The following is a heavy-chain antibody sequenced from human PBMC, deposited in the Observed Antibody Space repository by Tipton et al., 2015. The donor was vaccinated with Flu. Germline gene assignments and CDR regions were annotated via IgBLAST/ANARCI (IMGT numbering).Heavy chain of an antibody. CDR3: ARTYYDFWSGYYTGIILWYFDL. D-gene: IGHD3-3*01. J-gene: IGHJ2*01. CDR2: IYYSGST. V-gene: IGHV4-39*01. CDR1: GGSISSSSYY. Sequence: TLSLTCTVSGGSISSSSYYWGWIRQPPGKGLEWIGSIYYSGSTYYNPSLKSRVTISVDTSKNQFSLKLSSVTAADTAVYYCARTYYDFWSGYYTGIILWYFDLWGRGTLVTVSS.